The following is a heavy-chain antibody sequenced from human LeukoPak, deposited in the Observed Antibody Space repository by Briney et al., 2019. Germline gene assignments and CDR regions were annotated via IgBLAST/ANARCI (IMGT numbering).Heavy chain of an antibody. J-gene: IGHJ4*02. CDR3: ARGGLDTKRGGYFDY. CDR1: RGSFSGFY. CDR2: ISHSGSS. V-gene: IGHV4-34*01. Sequence: SETLSLTCAVYRGSFSGFYWSWIRQPPGKGLEWIGEISHSGSSYYNPSLKSRVTISVDASRSQFSLRLSSLTAADTAIYSDARGGLDTKRGGYFDYWGQGILVTVSS. D-gene: IGHD5-18*01.